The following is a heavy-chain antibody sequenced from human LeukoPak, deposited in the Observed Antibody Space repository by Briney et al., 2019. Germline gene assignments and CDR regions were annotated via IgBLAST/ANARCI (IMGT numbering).Heavy chain of an antibody. CDR1: TFSSYA. V-gene: IGHV4-39*07. J-gene: IGHJ4*02. D-gene: IGHD3-22*01. CDR2: IYYSGST. Sequence: TFSSYAMSWVRQPPGKGLEWIGSIYYSGSTYYNPSLKSRVTISVDTSKNQFSLKLSSVTAADTAVYYCARDPTDSSGLDYWGQGTLVTVSS. CDR3: ARDPTDSSGLDY.